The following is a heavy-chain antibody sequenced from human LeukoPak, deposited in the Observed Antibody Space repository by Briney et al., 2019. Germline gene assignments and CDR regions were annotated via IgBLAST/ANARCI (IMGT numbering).Heavy chain of an antibody. CDR2: INPHSGGT. D-gene: IGHD3-10*01. CDR3: ARDSNYYGSGSYYNSDY. V-gene: IGHV1-2*02. Sequence: ASVKVSCKAPGYTFTGYYIHWVRQAPGQGLEWMGWINPHSGGTSYAQNFQGRVTMTRDTSISTAYMDLSRLRSDDTAFYYCARDSNYYGSGSYYNSDYWGQGTLVTVSS. CDR1: GYTFTGYY. J-gene: IGHJ4*02.